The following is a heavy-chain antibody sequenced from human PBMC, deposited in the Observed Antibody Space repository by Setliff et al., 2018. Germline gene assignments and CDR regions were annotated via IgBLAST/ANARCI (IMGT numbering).Heavy chain of an antibody. Sequence: SETLSLTCTVSGGSISSGSHYWSWIRQPAGKGLEWTGRIYASGSTNYNPSLKSRVTISVDTSKKQFSLKLSSVTAADTAVYYCAKFGPLDLTGDWAFDNWGQGTLVTVSS. CDR1: GGSISSGSHY. D-gene: IGHD7-27*01. CDR2: IYASGST. CDR3: AKFGPLDLTGDWAFDN. J-gene: IGHJ4*02. V-gene: IGHV4-61*02.